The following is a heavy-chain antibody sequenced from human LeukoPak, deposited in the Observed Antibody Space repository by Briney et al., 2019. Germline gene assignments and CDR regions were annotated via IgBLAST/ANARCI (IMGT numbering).Heavy chain of an antibody. CDR1: GFTFSSYG. J-gene: IGHJ4*02. CDR3: ARRGPSVAGPYDY. D-gene: IGHD6-19*01. Sequence: PGESLRLSCAASGFTFSSYGMNWVRQAPGKGLEWVSSISSSSSYIYSADSVKGRFTISRDNAKNSLYLQMNSLRAEDTAVYYCARRGPSVAGPYDYWGQGTLVTVSS. CDR2: ISSSSSYI. V-gene: IGHV3-21*01.